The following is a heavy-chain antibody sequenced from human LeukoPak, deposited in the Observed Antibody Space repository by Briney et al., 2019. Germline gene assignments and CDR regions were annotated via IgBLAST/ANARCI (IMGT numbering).Heavy chain of an antibody. CDR1: GFTFSSYA. CDR3: AKLGTSSGWYSYFNY. J-gene: IGHJ4*02. D-gene: IGHD6-19*01. Sequence: GGSLRLSCAASGFTFSSYAMSWVRQAPGKGLEWVSAISGSGGSTYYADSVKGRFTISRDNSKNTLYLQMNSLRAEDTAVYYCAKLGTSSGWYSYFNYWGQGTLVTVSS. CDR2: ISGSGGST. V-gene: IGHV3-23*01.